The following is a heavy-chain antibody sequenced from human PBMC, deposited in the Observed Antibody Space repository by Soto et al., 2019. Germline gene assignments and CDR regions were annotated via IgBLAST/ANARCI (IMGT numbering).Heavy chain of an antibody. CDR1: GYTFTSYA. CDR2: INAGNGTT. V-gene: IGHV1-3*01. D-gene: IGHD2-15*01. CDR3: ARTLLKNYYYYYYMDV. Sequence: GASVKVSCKASGYTFTSYAMHWVRQAPGQRLEWMGWINAGNGTTKYSQKFQGRVTITRDTSASTAYMELSSLRSEDTAVYYCARTLLKNYYYYYYMDVWGKGTTVTVSS. J-gene: IGHJ6*03.